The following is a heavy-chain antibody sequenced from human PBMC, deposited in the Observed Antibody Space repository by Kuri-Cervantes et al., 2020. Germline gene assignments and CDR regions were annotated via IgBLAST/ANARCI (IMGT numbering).Heavy chain of an antibody. CDR3: ARTYCSGTICYSVDY. D-gene: IGHD2-2*01. Sequence: GESLKISCAASGFTFSSYSMNWVRQAPGKGLEWVSSIYSGASAYYADSVKGRFTISRHNSKNTLYLQMNSLRPEDTALYYCARTYCSGTICYSVDYWGQGTLVTVSS. J-gene: IGHJ4*02. CDR2: IYSGASA. CDR1: GFTFSSYS. V-gene: IGHV3-66*02.